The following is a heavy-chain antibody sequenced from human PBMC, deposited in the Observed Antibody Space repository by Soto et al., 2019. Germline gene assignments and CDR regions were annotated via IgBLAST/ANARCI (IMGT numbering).Heavy chain of an antibody. CDR2: INHSGST. V-gene: IGHV4-34*01. J-gene: IGHJ3*02. D-gene: IGHD1-1*01. Sequence: SETLSLTCAVYGGSFSGYYWSWIRQPPGKGLEWIGEINHSGSTNYNPSLKSRVTISVDTSKNQFSLKLSSVTAADTAVYYCARHKLRPKAFAIWGQGTIVPGSS. CDR3: ARHKLRPKAFAI. CDR1: GGSFSGYY.